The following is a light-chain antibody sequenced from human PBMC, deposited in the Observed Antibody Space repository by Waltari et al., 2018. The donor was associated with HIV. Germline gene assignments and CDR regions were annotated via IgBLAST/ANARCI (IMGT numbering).Light chain of an antibody. CDR3: HSYDSSLDGWV. V-gene: IGLV1-40*01. Sequence: QSVLTQPPSVSGAPGQRVTISCTGSSSNLGADHHVNWYQQLPGTAPKLLIHGYNNRPSGVPDRFSGSKSGTSASLAISGLQAEDEADYYCHSYDSSLDGWVFGGGTKLTVL. CDR1: SSNLGADHH. CDR2: GYN. J-gene: IGLJ3*02.